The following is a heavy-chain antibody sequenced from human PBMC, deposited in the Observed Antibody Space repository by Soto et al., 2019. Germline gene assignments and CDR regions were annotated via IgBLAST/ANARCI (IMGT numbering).Heavy chain of an antibody. CDR1: GGYIRSSGYY. V-gene: IGHV4-39*01. D-gene: IGHD5-18*01. CDR2: IYYSGSA. Sequence: SETLSLTSTVSGGYIRSSGYYWGWIRQPPGKGLEWIGNIYYSGSASYNPSLKSRVTISVDTSKNQVSLKLSSVTAADTAVYNCVSGYPWVGFDYWGQGTLVTVSS. J-gene: IGHJ4*02. CDR3: VSGYPWVGFDY.